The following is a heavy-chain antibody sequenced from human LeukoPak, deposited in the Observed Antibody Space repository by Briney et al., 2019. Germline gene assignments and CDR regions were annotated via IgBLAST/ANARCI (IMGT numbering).Heavy chain of an antibody. V-gene: IGHV1-2*02. D-gene: IGHD2-2*01. CDR2: INPNSGGT. Sequence: GASVKVSCKASGYTFTAYYMHWVRQAPGQGLEWMGCINPNSGGTNYAQKFRGRVTMTRDTSMSTAYMELSRLKSDDTAVYYRARDCSSSTSCYGDWGQGALVTVSS. CDR3: ARDCSSSTSCYGD. CDR1: GYTFTAYY. J-gene: IGHJ4*02.